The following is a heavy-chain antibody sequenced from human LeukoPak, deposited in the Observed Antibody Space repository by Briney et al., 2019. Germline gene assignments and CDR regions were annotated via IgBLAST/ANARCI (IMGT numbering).Heavy chain of an antibody. V-gene: IGHV3-23*01. Sequence: GGSLRLSCAASGFTFSSYAMNWVRQAPGKGLEWVSAVSGSAGSSYYADSVKGRFTISRDNSKNTQYLQMNSLRAEDTAVYYCATSWGPDTSAFRWGRDGMDVWGQGTTVIVS. CDR2: VSGSAGSS. CDR3: ATSWGPDTSAFRWGRDGMDV. J-gene: IGHJ6*02. CDR1: GFTFSSYA. D-gene: IGHD3-16*01.